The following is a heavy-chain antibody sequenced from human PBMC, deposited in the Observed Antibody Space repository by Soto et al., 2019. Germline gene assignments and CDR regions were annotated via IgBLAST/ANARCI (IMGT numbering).Heavy chain of an antibody. CDR2: IGGGDHER. J-gene: IGHJ3*02. V-gene: IGHV3-23*01. CDR1: GFTFNIFA. Sequence: EVQLLASGGGLAQPGGSLRLSCAASGFTFNIFAMYWVRQAPGKGLEWVSAIGGGDHERYYADSVKGRFTISRDDSKSTLFLQMNSLRADDTAVYYCAKDRMDHNSVWDPFDIWGQGTMVTVSS. CDR3: AKDRMDHNSVWDPFDI. D-gene: IGHD1-20*01.